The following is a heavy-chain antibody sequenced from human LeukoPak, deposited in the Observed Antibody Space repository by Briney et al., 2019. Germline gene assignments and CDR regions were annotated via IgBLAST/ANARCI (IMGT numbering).Heavy chain of an antibody. CDR1: EFTVDDTY. D-gene: IGHD6-13*01. Sequence: GGSLRLSCAASEFTVDDTYMSWFRQAPVKGLEWVSVVYSGGRTFYADSVKGRFTISRDNSKNTVYLQMNSLRADDTAVYYCARQVAAGLDYWGQGTLVTVSS. V-gene: IGHV3-66*02. CDR2: VYSGGRT. CDR3: ARQVAAGLDY. J-gene: IGHJ4*02.